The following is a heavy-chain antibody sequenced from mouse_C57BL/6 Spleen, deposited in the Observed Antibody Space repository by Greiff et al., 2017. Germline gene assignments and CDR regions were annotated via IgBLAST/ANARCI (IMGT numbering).Heavy chain of an antibody. CDR3: GSDPLPLYPSGAMDY. J-gene: IGHJ4*01. Sequence: EVKLVESGGGLVKPGGSLKLSCAASGFTFSSYAMSWVRQTPEKRLEWVATISDGGSYTYYPDNVKGRFTISRDNAKNNLYLQMSHLKSEDTAMYYGGSDPLPLYPSGAMDYWGQGTSVTVSS. CDR2: ISDGGSYT. CDR1: GFTFSSYA. D-gene: IGHD1-1*01. V-gene: IGHV5-4*03.